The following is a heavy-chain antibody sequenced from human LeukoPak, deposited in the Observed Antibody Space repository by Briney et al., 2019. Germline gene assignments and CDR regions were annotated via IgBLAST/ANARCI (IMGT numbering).Heavy chain of an antibody. D-gene: IGHD3-22*01. Sequence: SETLSLTCTVSGGSITSYYWSWLRQPPGKGLEWIGSIYYSGSTNYSPSLKSRVTISIDTSKNQFSLKLTSVTAADTAVYYCARGFADSSGYLLSYFDYWGQGTLVTVSS. CDR2: IYYSGST. CDR1: GGSITSYY. V-gene: IGHV4-59*01. J-gene: IGHJ4*02. CDR3: ARGFADSSGYLLSYFDY.